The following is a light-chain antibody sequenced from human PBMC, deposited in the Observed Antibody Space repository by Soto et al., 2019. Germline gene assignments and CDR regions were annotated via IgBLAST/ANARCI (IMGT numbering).Light chain of an antibody. CDR1: GSDIGNYNY. CDR3: CSYAGSYTVL. V-gene: IGLV2-14*01. J-gene: IGLJ2*01. Sequence: QSALTQPASVSGSPGQSITISCTGTGSDIGNYNYVSWYQQYPGKAPKLMIYGVSNRPSGVSNRFSGSKSGNAASLTISGLQAEDEADYYCCSYAGSYTVLFGGGTKLTVL. CDR2: GVS.